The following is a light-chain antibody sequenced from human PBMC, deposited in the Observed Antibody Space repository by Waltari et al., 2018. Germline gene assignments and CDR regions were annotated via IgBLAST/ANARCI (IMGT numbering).Light chain of an antibody. V-gene: IGKV3-15*01. CDR1: LSVSSN. CDR3: QQYDKWTLYT. Sequence: LEMTQSPPTLSVSSGESATLSCRASLSVSSNLAWYQPKPGQAPRRLISDASTRATDIPVRFSGSGSGTEFTLTISSVQSEDFGIYFCQQYDKWTLYTVGQGTKLEIK. J-gene: IGKJ2*01. CDR2: DAS.